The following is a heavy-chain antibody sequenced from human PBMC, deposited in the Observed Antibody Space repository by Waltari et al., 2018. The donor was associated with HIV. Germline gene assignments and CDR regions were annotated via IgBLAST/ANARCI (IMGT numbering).Heavy chain of an antibody. CDR2: IYYSGNT. J-gene: IGHJ4*02. V-gene: IGHV4-39*01. D-gene: IGHD5-12*01. Sequence: QLQLQESGPGLVKPSETLSLTCTVSGGSISSSSYYWGWIRQPPGKGLEWIGSIYYSGNTYFNPSLKSRVTISVDTSKNQFSLQLNSVTPEDTAVYYCARGGQYGGFVYWGQGTLVTVSS. CDR1: GGSISSSSYY. CDR3: ARGGQYGGFVY.